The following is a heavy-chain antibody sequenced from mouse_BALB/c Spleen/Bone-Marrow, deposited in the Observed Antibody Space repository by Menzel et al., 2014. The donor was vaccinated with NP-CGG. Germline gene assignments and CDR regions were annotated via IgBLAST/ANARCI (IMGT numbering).Heavy chain of an antibody. CDR2: IRNKANGYTT. D-gene: IGHD2-1*01. Sequence: DVMLVESGGGLVQPGGFLRLSCATSGFTFTDHYMSWVRQPPGKALEWLGFIRNKANGYTTEYSASVKGRFTISRDNPQSIVYLQMNTLRAEDSATYYCARDYLYYFDYWGQGTTLTVSS. CDR3: ARDYLYYFDY. V-gene: IGHV7-3*02. CDR1: GFTFTDHY. J-gene: IGHJ2*01.